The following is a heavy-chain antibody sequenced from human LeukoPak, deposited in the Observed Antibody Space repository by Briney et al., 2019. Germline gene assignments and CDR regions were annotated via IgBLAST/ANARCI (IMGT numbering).Heavy chain of an antibody. CDR2: INPSGGST. CDR1: GYTFTSYY. D-gene: IGHD3-22*01. J-gene: IGHJ4*02. Sequence: ASVKVSCKASGYTFTSYYMHWVRQAPGQGLEWMGIINPSGGSTSYAQKFQGRATMTRDTSTSTVYMELSSLRSEDTAVYYCARDYDSSGYYSYYFDYWGQGTLVTVSS. V-gene: IGHV1-46*03. CDR3: ARDYDSSGYYSYYFDY.